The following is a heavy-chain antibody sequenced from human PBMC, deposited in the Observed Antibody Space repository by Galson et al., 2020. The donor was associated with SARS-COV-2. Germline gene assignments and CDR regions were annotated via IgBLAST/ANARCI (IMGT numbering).Heavy chain of an antibody. CDR1: GFTFNDFW. J-gene: IGHJ4*02. CDR3: SREGWQGGY. V-gene: IGHV3-7*01. CDR2: IKGDGSET. Sequence: GGSLRLSCEVSGFTFNDFWMSWFRQAPGKGLEWVANIKGDGSETNYADFVKGRFSISRDNAANLLYLQMNSLRVEDSAGYYCSREGWQGGYWGQGTRVTVSS. D-gene: IGHD6-19*01.